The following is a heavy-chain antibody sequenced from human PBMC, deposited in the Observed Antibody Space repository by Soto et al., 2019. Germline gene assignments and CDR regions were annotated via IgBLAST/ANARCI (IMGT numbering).Heavy chain of an antibody. J-gene: IGHJ1*01. CDR1: VFTFSSYD. CDR3: IRGRQGCVQL. CDR2: ICTAGYT. V-gene: IGHV3-13*01. D-gene: IGHD2-15*01. Sequence: GGSLRLSCAASVFTFSSYDMHWVRQATGKCLEWFSAICTAGYTYXPGSVKGRXXISRDNAKNSFXLQMDXLRFEDTALYYCIRGRQGCVQLWGRGTLVTVSS.